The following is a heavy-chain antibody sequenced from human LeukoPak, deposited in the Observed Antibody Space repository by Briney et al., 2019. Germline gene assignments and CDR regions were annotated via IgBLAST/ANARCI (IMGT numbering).Heavy chain of an antibody. Sequence: GGSLRLSCAASGYTFTSYYMHWVRQAPGQGLEWMGIINPSGGSTSYAQKFQGRVTMTRDTSTSTVYMELSSLRSEDTAVYYCARDPGIAAAEGYFQHWGQGTLVTVSS. V-gene: IGHV1-46*01. J-gene: IGHJ1*01. D-gene: IGHD6-13*01. CDR1: GYTFTSYY. CDR2: INPSGGST. CDR3: ARDPGIAAAEGYFQH.